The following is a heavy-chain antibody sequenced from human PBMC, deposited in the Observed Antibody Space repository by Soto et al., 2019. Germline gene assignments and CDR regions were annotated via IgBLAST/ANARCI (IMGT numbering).Heavy chain of an antibody. D-gene: IGHD1-26*01. Sequence: ASVKVSCKASGYTFTSYAMHWVRQAPGQRLEWMGWINAGNGNTKYSQKFQGRVTITRDTSAGTAYMELSSLRSEDTAVYYCARDLSGSYPIDAFDIWGQGTMVTVSS. J-gene: IGHJ3*02. CDR1: GYTFTSYA. V-gene: IGHV1-3*01. CDR2: INAGNGNT. CDR3: ARDLSGSYPIDAFDI.